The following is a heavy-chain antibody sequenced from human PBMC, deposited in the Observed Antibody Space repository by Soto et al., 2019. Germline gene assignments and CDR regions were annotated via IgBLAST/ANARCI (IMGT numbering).Heavy chain of an antibody. Sequence: QVQLVQSGAEVKKPGSSVKVSCKASGGTFSSYAISWVRQAPGQGLEWMGGIIPIFGTANYAQKFQGRVTITADESTSTAYMELRSLRSEDTAVYYCASATRDTAMVEGGLDYWGQGTLVTVSS. CDR3: ASATRDTAMVEGGLDY. J-gene: IGHJ4*02. V-gene: IGHV1-69*12. D-gene: IGHD5-18*01. CDR1: GGTFSSYA. CDR2: IIPIFGTA.